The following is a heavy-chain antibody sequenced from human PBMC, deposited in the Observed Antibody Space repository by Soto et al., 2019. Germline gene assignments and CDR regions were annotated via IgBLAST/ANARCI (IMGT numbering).Heavy chain of an antibody. Sequence: SETLSLTCAVSGGSISSGGYSWSWIRQPPGKGLEWIGYIYHSGSTYYNPSLKSRVTISVDRSKNQFSLKLSSVTAADTAMYYCARPKTIGAAAGKGWFDPWGQGTLVTVSS. D-gene: IGHD6-13*01. CDR3: ARPKTIGAAAGKGWFDP. V-gene: IGHV4-30-2*01. J-gene: IGHJ5*02. CDR1: GGSISSGGYS. CDR2: IYHSGST.